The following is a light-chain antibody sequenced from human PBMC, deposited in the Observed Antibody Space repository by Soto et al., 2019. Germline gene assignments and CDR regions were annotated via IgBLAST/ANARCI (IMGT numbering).Light chain of an antibody. Sequence: DIQMTQSPSPLSASVGHRVAITCRASQSITSWLAWYQQKPVKAPKLLIYGASSLESGVPSRFSGSGSGTEFTLTISSLQPDDFATYYFQQYNRYRTFGQGTKVDIK. V-gene: IGKV1-5*01. J-gene: IGKJ1*01. CDR2: GAS. CDR1: QSITSW. CDR3: QQYNRYRT.